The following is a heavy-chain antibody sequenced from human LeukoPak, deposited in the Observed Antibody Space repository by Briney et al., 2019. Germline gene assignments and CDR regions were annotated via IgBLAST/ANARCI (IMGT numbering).Heavy chain of an antibody. J-gene: IGHJ4*02. Sequence: SETLSLTCTVSGGSINFYYWSWIRQPAGKGLEWIGRIYSTGSTNYSPSLKSRVTISVDTSKNQFSLKLSSVTAADTAVYYCARTGGRGSALTGYHDYWGQGALVTVSS. D-gene: IGHD3-9*01. CDR3: ARTGGRGSALTGYHDY. CDR1: GGSINFYY. V-gene: IGHV4-4*07. CDR2: IYSTGST.